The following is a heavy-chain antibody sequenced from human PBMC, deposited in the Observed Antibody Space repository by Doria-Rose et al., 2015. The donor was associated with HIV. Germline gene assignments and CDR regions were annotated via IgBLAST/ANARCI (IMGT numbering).Heavy chain of an antibody. J-gene: IGHJ5*02. CDR1: GGSVASGTPY. D-gene: IGHD6-25*01. Sequence: QVQLQESGPGLVKPSETLSLTCTVSGGSVASGTPYWDWIRQTPGKGLEWIGTIYYSGTTYYNPSLRGRVTISFQRSKTQYPITLTSVTAAVTGVYYCAKQAVNWFGPWGQGTLVTVSS. CDR3: AKQAVNWFGP. CDR2: IYYSGTT. V-gene: IGHV4-39*01.